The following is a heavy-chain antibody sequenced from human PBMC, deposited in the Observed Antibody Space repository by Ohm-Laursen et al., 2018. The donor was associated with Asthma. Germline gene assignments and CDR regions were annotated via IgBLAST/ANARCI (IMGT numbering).Heavy chain of an antibody. Sequence: PSETLSLTCIVSGDSISSGNNYWSWIRQHPGKGLEWIGYIYYSGITYSNPSLRSRVTISVDTSKNQFSLKLTSVTAADTAVYYCARGSFYYESTGYYFFDHWGQGALVTVSS. J-gene: IGHJ4*02. CDR1: GDSISSGNNY. V-gene: IGHV4-31*03. D-gene: IGHD3-22*01. CDR2: IYYSGIT. CDR3: ARGSFYYESTGYYFFDH.